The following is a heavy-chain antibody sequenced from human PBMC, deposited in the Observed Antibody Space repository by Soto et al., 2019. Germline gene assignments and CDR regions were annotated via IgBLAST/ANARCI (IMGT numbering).Heavy chain of an antibody. D-gene: IGHD3-22*01. CDR2: IYYTGST. CDR1: GGSISGSYYY. Sequence: SETLSLTCTVSGGSISGSYYYWGWIRLPPGKGLEWIGSIYYTGSTYYNPSLKSRVTISADTSKNQFSLNLSSVTATDTAVYYCARHSPTYYYDSSGYYWGRFDPWGQGTLVT. V-gene: IGHV4-39*01. CDR3: ARHSPTYYYDSSGYYWGRFDP. J-gene: IGHJ5*02.